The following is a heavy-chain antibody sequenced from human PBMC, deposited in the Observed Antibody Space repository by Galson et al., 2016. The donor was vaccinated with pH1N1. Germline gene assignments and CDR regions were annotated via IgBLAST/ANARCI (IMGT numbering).Heavy chain of an antibody. J-gene: IGHJ4*02. CDR1: GYLISNCCF. CDR3: VRHLAPPESGIRNEPFDS. D-gene: IGHD3-3*01. Sequence: ETLSLTCTVSGYLISNCCFWGWIRQPPGKGLEWVGSIHRAGTTYRNPPLKSRLSISVDASKNQFSLKLTSVTAADTAIYYCVRHLAPPESGIRNEPFDSFAQGIRVTVSS. V-gene: IGHV4-38-2*02. CDR2: IHRAGTT.